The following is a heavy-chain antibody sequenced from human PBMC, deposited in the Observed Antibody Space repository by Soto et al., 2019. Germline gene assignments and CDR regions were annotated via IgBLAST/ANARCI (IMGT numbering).Heavy chain of an antibody. CDR2: IIPMLGIA. V-gene: IGHV1-69*02. J-gene: IGHJ6*02. CDR1: GGTFSTYS. CDR3: ARSPSACISTSCYGGYYYYGMDV. Sequence: SVKVSCKDSGGTFSTYSMFWVRQAPGQGLEWMGRIIPMLGIANYAQRYQDRVTITADEPTSTAYMELSSLRSEDTAVYYCARSPSACISTSCYGGYYYYGMDVWGQGTTVTVSS. D-gene: IGHD2-2*01.